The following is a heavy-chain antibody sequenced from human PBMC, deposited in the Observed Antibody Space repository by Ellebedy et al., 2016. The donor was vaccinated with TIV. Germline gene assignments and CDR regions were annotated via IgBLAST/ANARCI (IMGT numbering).Heavy chain of an antibody. CDR3: ASPTREVNDFDY. D-gene: IGHD3-10*01. CDR2: ISSSGTTT. CDR1: GFTFSSYS. Sequence: PGGSLRLSCAASGFTFSSYSMNWVRQAPGKGLEWISYISSSGTTTYYADSVKGRFTITSDNAKNSLSLQINSLRAEDTAIYYCASPTREVNDFDYWGQGTLVTVSS. V-gene: IGHV3-48*04. J-gene: IGHJ4*02.